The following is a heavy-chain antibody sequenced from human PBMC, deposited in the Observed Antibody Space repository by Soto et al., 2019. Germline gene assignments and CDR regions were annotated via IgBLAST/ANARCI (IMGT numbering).Heavy chain of an antibody. CDR3: AKGPSSGWIYFDF. CDR2: ISGSGGYT. Sequence: GGSLRLSCAASGFAFSSYAMGWVRQAPGKGLEYVSAISGSGGYTYYADSVRGRFTISRDTSKNRLYLQVNSLRAEDTAIYFCAKGPSSGWIYFDFWGQGTLVTVSS. D-gene: IGHD6-19*01. V-gene: IGHV3-23*01. J-gene: IGHJ4*02. CDR1: GFAFSSYA.